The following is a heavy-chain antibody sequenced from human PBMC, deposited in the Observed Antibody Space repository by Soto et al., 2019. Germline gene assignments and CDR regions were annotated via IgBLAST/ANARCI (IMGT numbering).Heavy chain of an antibody. CDR2: IKSKTDGGTT. CDR1: GFTFNNAW. D-gene: IGHD3-10*01. J-gene: IGHJ6*02. V-gene: IGHV3-15*01. CDR3: AKDQVGGTMVRGSYYYYYGMDV. Sequence: EVQLVESGGGLVKPGGSLRLSCAVSGFTFNNAWMSWVRQAPGKGLEWVGRIKSKTDGGTTDYAAPVKGRFTISRDDSKKTLYLQMNSLRAEDTAVYYCAKDQVGGTMVRGSYYYYYGMDVWGQGTTVTVSS.